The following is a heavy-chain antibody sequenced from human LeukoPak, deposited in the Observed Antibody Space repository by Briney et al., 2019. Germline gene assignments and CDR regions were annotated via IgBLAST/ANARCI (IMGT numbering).Heavy chain of an antibody. D-gene: IGHD3-16*01. Sequence: GGPLRLSCAASGLTFSSYWMHWVRQAPGKGLVWVSRINSDGSSTNYADSVKGRFTISRDNAKNTLYLQMNSLRDEDTAVYYCARVGEVYTRRASFDYWGQGTLVTVSS. J-gene: IGHJ4*02. CDR1: GLTFSSYW. V-gene: IGHV3-74*01. CDR3: ARVGEVYTRRASFDY. CDR2: INSDGSST.